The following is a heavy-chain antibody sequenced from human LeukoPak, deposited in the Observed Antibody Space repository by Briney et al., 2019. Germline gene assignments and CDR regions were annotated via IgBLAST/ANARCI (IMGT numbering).Heavy chain of an antibody. Sequence: GGSLRLSCAASGFTFSSYSMNWVRQAPGKGLEWVSAISGSGGSTYYADSVKGRFTISRDNSKNTLYLQMNSLRAENTAVYYCAKDTTMIVVVICDYWGQGTLVTVSS. D-gene: IGHD3-22*01. CDR2: ISGSGGST. CDR3: AKDTTMIVVVICDY. CDR1: GFTFSSYS. V-gene: IGHV3-23*01. J-gene: IGHJ4*02.